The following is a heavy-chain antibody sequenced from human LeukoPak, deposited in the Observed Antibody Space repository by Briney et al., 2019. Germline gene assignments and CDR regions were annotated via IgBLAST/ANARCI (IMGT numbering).Heavy chain of an antibody. CDR3: ARRGRDNKHDFWSGYHYYYYYMDV. D-gene: IGHD3-3*01. CDR1: GDIFTSYW. CDR2: IYPGDSNI. Sequence: GESLKISCKSSGDIFTSYWIGWVRQMPGKGLEWMGIIYPGDSNIKYSPSFQGQVTISADKSISTAYLQWSSLKASDTAMYYCARRGRDNKHDFWSGYHYYYYYMDVWGKGTTVAVSS. J-gene: IGHJ6*03. V-gene: IGHV5-51*01.